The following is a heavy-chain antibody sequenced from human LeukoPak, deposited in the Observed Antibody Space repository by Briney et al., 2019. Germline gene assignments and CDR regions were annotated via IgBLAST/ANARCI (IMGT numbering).Heavy chain of an antibody. CDR2: MYHSGNT. Sequence: PSETVSLTCTVSGGSISSYYWSCIRQPPGKGLEWIAYMYHSGNTNYNPSLKSRVTISVDTSKNQFSLKLSSVTAADTAVYYCARTTYSSSWLFDYWGQGTLVTVSS. CDR3: ARTTYSSSWLFDY. V-gene: IGHV4-59*01. J-gene: IGHJ4*02. D-gene: IGHD6-13*01. CDR1: GGSISSYY.